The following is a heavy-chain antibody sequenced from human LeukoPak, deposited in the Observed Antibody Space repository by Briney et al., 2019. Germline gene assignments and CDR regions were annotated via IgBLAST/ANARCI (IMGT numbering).Heavy chain of an antibody. D-gene: IGHD5-12*01. J-gene: IGHJ4*02. V-gene: IGHV4-61*02. Sequence: SQTLSLTCTVSGGSISSGSYYWSWIRQPAGKGLEWIGRIYTSGSTNYNPSLKSRVTISVDTSKNQFSLKLSSVTAADTDVYYCARARGYSGYDSYYFDYWGQGTLVTVSS. CDR2: IYTSGST. CDR1: GGSISSGSYY. CDR3: ARARGYSGYDSYYFDY.